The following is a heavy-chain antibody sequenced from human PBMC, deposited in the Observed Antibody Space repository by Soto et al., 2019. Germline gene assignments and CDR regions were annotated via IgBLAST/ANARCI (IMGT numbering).Heavy chain of an antibody. J-gene: IGHJ6*02. CDR3: ARLGAMSGGFYGMDV. CDR2: IYPGDSDT. V-gene: IGHV5-51*01. D-gene: IGHD2-2*01. CDR1: GYSFTSYW. Sequence: GESLKISCKGSGYSFTSYWIGWVRQMPGKGLEWMGSIYPGDSDTRYSPSFQGQVTISADKSISTAYLQWSSLKASDTAMYYCARLGAMSGGFYGMDVWGQGTTVTVSS.